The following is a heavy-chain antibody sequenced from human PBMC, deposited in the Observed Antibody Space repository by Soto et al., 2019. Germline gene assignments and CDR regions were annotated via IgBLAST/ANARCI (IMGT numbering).Heavy chain of an antibody. V-gene: IGHV3-21*01. CDR3: ARDGYYYDSSGYSTPPDY. Sequence: PGGSLRLSCAASGFTFSSHSMNWVRQAPGKGLEWVSSISSSSGYIYYADSVKGRFTISRDNAKNSLYLQMNSLGAEDTAVYYCARDGYYYDSSGYSTPPDYWGQGTLVTVSS. CDR2: ISSSSGYI. CDR1: GFTFSSHS. D-gene: IGHD3-22*01. J-gene: IGHJ4*02.